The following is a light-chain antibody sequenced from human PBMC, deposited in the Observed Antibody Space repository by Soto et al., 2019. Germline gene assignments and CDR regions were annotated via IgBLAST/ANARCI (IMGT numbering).Light chain of an antibody. CDR3: QQYSSWPPWT. CDR1: QSVSSN. CDR2: GAS. J-gene: IGKJ1*01. Sequence: EIVMTQSPATLSVSPGERATLSCRASQSVSSNLAWYQQKPGQAPRLLIHGASTRATGIPARFSGSGSGSEFTLTISSLQSEDFAVYYCQQYSSWPPWTFGQGTKVDIK. V-gene: IGKV3-15*01.